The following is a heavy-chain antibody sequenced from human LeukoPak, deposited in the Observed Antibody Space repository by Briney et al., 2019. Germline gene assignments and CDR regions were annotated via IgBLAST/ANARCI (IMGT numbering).Heavy chain of an antibody. Sequence: GASVKVSCKASGYTFTGYYMHWVRQAPGQGLEWMGWINPNSGGTNYAQKFQGRVTMTRDTSISTAYMELSRLRSDDTAVYYCARAGTPGSYGDPYYYYGMDVWGQGTTVTVSS. J-gene: IGHJ6*02. CDR2: INPNSGGT. CDR1: GYTFTGYY. V-gene: IGHV1-2*02. CDR3: ARAGTPGSYGDPYYYYGMDV. D-gene: IGHD4-17*01.